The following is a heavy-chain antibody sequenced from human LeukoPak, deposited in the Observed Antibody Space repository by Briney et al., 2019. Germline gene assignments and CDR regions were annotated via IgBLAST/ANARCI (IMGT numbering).Heavy chain of an antibody. CDR1: GGSISSSSYY. D-gene: IGHD4-17*01. V-gene: IGHV4-39*07. CDR3: VRTVIPGWFDP. J-gene: IGHJ5*02. CDR2: ISHTGTT. Sequence: SETLSLTCTVSGGSISSSSYYWGWIRQPPGKGLEWIGEISHTGTTHSNPSLKSRVTISVDTPKNQFSLKLSSVTAADTAVYHCVRTVIPGWFDPWGQGTLVTVSS.